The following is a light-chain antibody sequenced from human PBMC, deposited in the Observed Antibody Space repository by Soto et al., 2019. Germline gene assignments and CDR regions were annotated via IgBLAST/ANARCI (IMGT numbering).Light chain of an antibody. CDR3: QHYNSYSEA. Sequence: AIQLTQSPSSLSASVGDRVTITCRASQGIGSALAWYQQKPGKAPKLLIYDASSLESGVPSRFSGSGSGTEFILTISSLQPDDFATYYCQHYNSYSEAFGQGTKVDIK. CDR1: QGIGSA. J-gene: IGKJ1*01. CDR2: DAS. V-gene: IGKV1-13*02.